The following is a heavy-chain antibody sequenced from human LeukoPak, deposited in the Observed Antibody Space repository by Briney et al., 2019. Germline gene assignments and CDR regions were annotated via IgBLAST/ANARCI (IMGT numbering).Heavy chain of an antibody. V-gene: IGHV3-33*01. Sequence: GGSLRLSCAASGFTFSSYGMHWVRQAPGKGLEWVAVIWYDGSNKYYADSVKGRFTISRDNSKNSLYLQMNSLRAEDTAVYYCARQGDRMAGIAARRNDYWGQGTLVTVSS. CDR3: ARQGDRMAGIAARRNDY. D-gene: IGHD6-6*01. J-gene: IGHJ4*02. CDR1: GFTFSSYG. CDR2: IWYDGSNK.